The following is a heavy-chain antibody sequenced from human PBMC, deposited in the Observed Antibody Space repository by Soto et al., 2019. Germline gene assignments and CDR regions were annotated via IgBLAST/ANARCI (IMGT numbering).Heavy chain of an antibody. Sequence: GESLTLSCIVSGNNFNTKWFGGFRPFPGIGLGWVGIMYPGDSDTRYNPSLQGHVTLSVDVTVSTAFLQWRSLETSDTGMYFCARLPRDCNKTSCYYADHWGQGTQVTVS. D-gene: IGHD3-3*01. V-gene: IGHV5-51*01. CDR2: MYPGDSDT. J-gene: IGHJ4*02. CDR1: GNNFNTKW. CDR3: ARLPRDCNKTSCYYADH.